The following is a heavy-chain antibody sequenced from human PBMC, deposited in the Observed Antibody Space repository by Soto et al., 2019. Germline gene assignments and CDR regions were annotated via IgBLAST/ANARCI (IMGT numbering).Heavy chain of an antibody. Sequence: ASVKVSCKASGGTFSSYAISWVRQAPGQGLEWMGGIIPIFGTANYAQKFQGRVTITADESTSTAYMELSSLRSEDTAVYYCARDKYSSGLKFDYWGQGTLVTASS. V-gene: IGHV1-69*13. CDR3: ARDKYSSGLKFDY. D-gene: IGHD6-19*01. CDR2: IIPIFGTA. J-gene: IGHJ4*02. CDR1: GGTFSSYA.